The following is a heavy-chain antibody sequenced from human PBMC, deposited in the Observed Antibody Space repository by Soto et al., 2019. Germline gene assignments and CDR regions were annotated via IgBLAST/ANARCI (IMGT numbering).Heavy chain of an antibody. J-gene: IGHJ4*02. CDR3: AIRGLSNNDY. CDR1: EFSFSANA. V-gene: IGHV3-23*01. D-gene: IGHD1-1*01. CDR2: ILHIGDSA. Sequence: DVQLLESGGGLVQPGGSLRLSCVASEFSFSANAMTWVRQAPGKGLEWVASILHIGDSAYYADSVKGRFTISRDNSKRTLYLQMNSLRAEDTAVYYCAIRGLSNNDYWGQGTLVTVSS.